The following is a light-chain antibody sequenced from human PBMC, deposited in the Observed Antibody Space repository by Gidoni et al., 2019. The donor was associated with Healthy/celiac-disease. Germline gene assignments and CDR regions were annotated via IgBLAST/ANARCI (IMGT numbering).Light chain of an antibody. Sequence: IQMTQSPSSLSASVGDRVTITCRASQSISSYLNWYQQKPGKAPKLLIYAASSLQSGVPSRFSVSGSWTDCTLTISSLQPEDFATYYCQQSYSTPFTFGQGTKLEIK. J-gene: IGKJ2*01. CDR1: QSISSY. V-gene: IGKV1-39*01. CDR3: QQSYSTPFT. CDR2: AAS.